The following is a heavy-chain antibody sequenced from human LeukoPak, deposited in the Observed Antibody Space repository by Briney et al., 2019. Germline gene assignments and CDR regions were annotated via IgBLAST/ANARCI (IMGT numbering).Heavy chain of an antibody. CDR3: ARMYFDFWRNISESRYGMDV. J-gene: IGHJ6*02. CDR1: GSTVSNKY. V-gene: IGHV3-53*04. CDR2: IYSGAGT. D-gene: IGHD3-3*01. Sequence: GGSLRVSCAASGSTVSNKYMTWVRQAPGKGLEWVSVIYSGAGTDYADSVKGRFTISRHNSKNTLYLQMNSLRTEDTAVYYCARMYFDFWRNISESRYGMDVWGQGTTVTVSS.